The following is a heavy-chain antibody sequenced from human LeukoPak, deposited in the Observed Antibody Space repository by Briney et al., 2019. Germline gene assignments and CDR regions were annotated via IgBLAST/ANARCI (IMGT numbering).Heavy chain of an antibody. Sequence: GGSLRLSCAVSGFTVSSNSMSWVRQAPGKGLEWVSVIYSGDRTYYADSVKGRFTISRDNSKNTLYLQMNSLRAEDTAVYYCAIGGSRIVVVPTYYFDYWGQETLVTVSS. V-gene: IGHV3-53*01. CDR2: IYSGDRT. D-gene: IGHD3-22*01. CDR3: AIGGSRIVVVPTYYFDY. CDR1: GFTVSSNS. J-gene: IGHJ4*02.